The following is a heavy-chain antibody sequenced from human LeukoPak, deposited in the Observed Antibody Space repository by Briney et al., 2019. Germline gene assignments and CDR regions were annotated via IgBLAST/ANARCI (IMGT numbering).Heavy chain of an antibody. V-gene: IGHV3-74*01. CDR2: INSDGSST. D-gene: IGHD3-3*01. CDR1: GFTFSSYW. J-gene: IGHJ6*02. CDR3: ARDLLEVGFWSGYYTGYYYGMDV. Sequence: GGSLRLSCAASGFTFSSYWMHWVRQAPGKGLVWVSRINSDGSSTSYADSVKGRFTISRDNAKNTLYLQMNSLRAGDTAVYYCARDLLEVGFWSGYYTGYYYGMDVWGQGTTVTVSS.